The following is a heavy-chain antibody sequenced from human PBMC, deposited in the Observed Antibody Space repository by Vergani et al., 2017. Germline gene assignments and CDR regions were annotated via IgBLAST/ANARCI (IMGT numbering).Heavy chain of an antibody. CDR2: IRYDGSNK. V-gene: IGHV3-30*02. J-gene: IGHJ6*02. CDR1: GFTFSSYG. D-gene: IGHD2-2*01. CDR3: AKVVVVVPAGRQGYYGMDV. Sequence: QVQLVESGGGVVQRGGSLRLSCAASGFTFSSYGMHWVRQAPGKGLEWVAFIRYDGSNKYYADSVKGRFTISRDNSKNTLYLQMNSLRAEDTAVYYCAKVVVVVPAGRQGYYGMDVWGQGTTVTVSS.